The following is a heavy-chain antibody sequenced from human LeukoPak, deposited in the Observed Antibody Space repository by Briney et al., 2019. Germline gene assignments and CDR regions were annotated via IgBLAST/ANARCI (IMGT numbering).Heavy chain of an antibody. CDR3: ARAKNDYGDYGGVADYYYYYYMDV. CDR1: GGTFSNYA. D-gene: IGHD4-17*01. J-gene: IGHJ6*03. V-gene: IGHV1-69*13. CDR2: IIPIFGTT. Sequence: ASVKVSCKASGGTFSNYAISWVRQAPGQGLEWMGGIIPIFGTTNYAQKFQRRVTIIADESTSTAYMELSSLRSEDAAVYYCARAKNDYGDYGGVADYYYYYYMDVWGKGTTVTVSS.